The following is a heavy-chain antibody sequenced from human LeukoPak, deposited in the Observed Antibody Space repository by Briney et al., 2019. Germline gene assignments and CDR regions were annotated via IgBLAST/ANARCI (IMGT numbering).Heavy chain of an antibody. V-gene: IGHV1-18*01. CDR3: ARVHSGGFTFDY. Sequence: ASVKVSCKTSGYTFTTYGIGWVRQAPGQGLEWMGWISPYNGNTNYAQKLQGRVTMTTDTSTSTAYMELSNLRSEDTAVYYCARVHSGGFTFDYWGQGTLVTVSS. CDR2: ISPYNGNT. J-gene: IGHJ4*02. CDR1: GYTFTTYG. D-gene: IGHD3-10*01.